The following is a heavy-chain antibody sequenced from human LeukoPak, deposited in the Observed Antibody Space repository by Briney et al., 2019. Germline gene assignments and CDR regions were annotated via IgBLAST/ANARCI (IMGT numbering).Heavy chain of an antibody. D-gene: IGHD6-19*01. CDR1: GYTFTSYG. V-gene: IGHV1-18*01. Sequence: ASVKVSCKASGYTFTSYGISWVRQAPGQGLEWMGWISAYNGNTNYAQKLQGRVTMTTDTSTSTAYMELRSLRSDDTAVYYCARDLFVVGGDSVDWGIAVAWGQGTLVTVSS. CDR2: ISAYNGNT. J-gene: IGHJ4*02. CDR3: ARDLFVVGGDSVDWGIAVA.